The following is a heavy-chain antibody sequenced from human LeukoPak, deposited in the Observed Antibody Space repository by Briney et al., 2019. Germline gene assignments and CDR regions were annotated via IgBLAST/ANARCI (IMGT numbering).Heavy chain of an antibody. D-gene: IGHD5-12*01. CDR2: ISGSGGST. CDR3: AKAIVATITDLDY. V-gene: IGHV3-23*01. CDR1: GFTFNSYA. Sequence: GGSLRLSCAASGFTFNSYAMSWVRQAPGKGLEWVSAISGSGGSTYYADSVKGRFTISRDNSKNTLYLQVSSLRAEDTAVYYCAKAIVATITDLDYWGQGTLVTVSS. J-gene: IGHJ4*02.